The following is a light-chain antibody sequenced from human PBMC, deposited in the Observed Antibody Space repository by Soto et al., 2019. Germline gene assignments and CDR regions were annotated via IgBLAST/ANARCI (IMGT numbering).Light chain of an antibody. CDR2: DAS. Sequence: EIVLTQAPATLSLSPGERATLSCRASQSVSSYLAWYQQKPGQAPRLLIYDASNRASGIPARFSGSGSGTDFTLTISSPEPEDFAVYYCQQRSYWPPTFGPGTKVDIK. CDR3: QQRSYWPPT. V-gene: IGKV3-11*01. J-gene: IGKJ3*01. CDR1: QSVSSY.